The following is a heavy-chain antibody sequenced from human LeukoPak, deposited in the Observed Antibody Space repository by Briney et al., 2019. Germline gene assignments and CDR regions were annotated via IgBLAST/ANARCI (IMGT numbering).Heavy chain of an antibody. V-gene: IGHV4-4*02. D-gene: IGHD6-25*01. Sequence: SETLSLSGAVSGDSISSSNWWSWVRQPPGKGLEWIGEIYHSGSINYNPSLKSRVTMSLDKSKNQFSLSLTSVTAADTAVYYCAREAAGQWFDPWGQGTLVTVSS. CDR1: GDSISSSNW. CDR2: IYHSGSI. CDR3: AREAAGQWFDP. J-gene: IGHJ5*02.